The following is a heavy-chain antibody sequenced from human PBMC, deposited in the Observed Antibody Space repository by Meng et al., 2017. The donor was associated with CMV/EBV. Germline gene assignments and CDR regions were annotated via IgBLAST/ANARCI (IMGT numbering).Heavy chain of an antibody. V-gene: IGHV1-46*01. CDR1: GYTFTSYY. D-gene: IGHD6-6*01. J-gene: IGHJ6*02. CDR2: INPSGGST. CDR3: ARDKDSSSSYDDGMDV. Sequence: ASVKVSCKASGYTFTSYYMHWVRQAPGQGLEWMGIINPSGGSTSYAQKFQGRVTITADKSTSTSYMELSSLRSEDTAVYYCARDKDSSSSYDDGMDVWGQGTTVTVSS.